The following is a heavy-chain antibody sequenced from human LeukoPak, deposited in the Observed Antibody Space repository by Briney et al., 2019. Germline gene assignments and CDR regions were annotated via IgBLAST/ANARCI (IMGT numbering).Heavy chain of an antibody. V-gene: IGHV1-69*13. CDR2: IIPIFGTA. Sequence: ASVKVSCKASGGTFSSYVISWVRQAPGQGLEWMGGIIPIFGTANYAQKFQGRVTITADESTSTAYMELSSLRSEDTAVYYCARTSAAAGTYYYYYMDVWGKGTTVTISS. CDR1: GGTFSSYV. CDR3: ARTSAAAGTYYYYYMDV. D-gene: IGHD6-13*01. J-gene: IGHJ6*03.